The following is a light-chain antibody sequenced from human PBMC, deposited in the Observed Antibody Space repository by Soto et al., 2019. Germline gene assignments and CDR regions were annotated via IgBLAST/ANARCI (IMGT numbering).Light chain of an antibody. Sequence: QSVLTQPPSVSGAPGQRVTISCTGSRSNIGAGYDVHWYQQLPGTAPKLLIYGNSNRPSGVPDRFSGSKSDTSASLAITGLQAEDEADYYCQSYASSLSGSRVFGGGTKLTVL. CDR1: RSNIGAGYD. CDR2: GNS. V-gene: IGLV1-40*01. CDR3: QSYASSLSGSRV. J-gene: IGLJ2*01.